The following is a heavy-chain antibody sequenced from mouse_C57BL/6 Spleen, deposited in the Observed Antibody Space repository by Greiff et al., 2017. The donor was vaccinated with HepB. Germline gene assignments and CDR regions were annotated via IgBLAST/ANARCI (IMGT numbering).Heavy chain of an antibody. CDR3: ARSGLTPFAY. V-gene: IGHV7-3*01. D-gene: IGHD2-4*01. CDR2: IRNKANGYTT. Sequence: EVQLVESGGGLVQPGGSLSLSCAASGFTFTDYYMSWVRQPPGKALEWLGFIRNKANGYTTEYSASVKGRFTISRDNSQSILYLQMNALRAEDSATYYCARSGLTPFAYWGQGTLVTVSA. CDR1: GFTFTDYY. J-gene: IGHJ3*01.